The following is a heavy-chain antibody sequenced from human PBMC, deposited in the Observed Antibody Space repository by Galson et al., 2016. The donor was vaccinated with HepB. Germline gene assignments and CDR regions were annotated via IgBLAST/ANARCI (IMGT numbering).Heavy chain of an antibody. CDR3: STGLRGRFDP. CDR2: INPGNGKT. CDR1: GYTFTNYA. D-gene: IGHD3/OR15-3a*01. Sequence: SVKVSCKAPGYTFTNYAMHWVRQAPGQRLEWMGWINPGNGKTKYSQKFQGRVTITRDTSASTAYMELSSLRSEDTAVYYCSTGLRGRFDPWGQGTLVTVSS. J-gene: IGHJ5*02. V-gene: IGHV1-3*01.